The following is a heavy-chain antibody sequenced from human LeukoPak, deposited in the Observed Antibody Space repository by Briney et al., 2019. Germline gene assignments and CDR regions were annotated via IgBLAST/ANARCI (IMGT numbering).Heavy chain of an antibody. CDR2: ISGSGGST. J-gene: IGHJ3*02. V-gene: IGHV3-23*01. Sequence: PGGSLRLSCAASGFTFSSYAMSWVRQAPGKGLEWVSAISGSGGSTYYADSVKGRFTISRDNSKNTLYLQMNSLRAEDTAVYYCAKALYYYGSGIYAFDIWGQGTMVTVSS. D-gene: IGHD3-10*01. CDR1: GFTFSSYA. CDR3: AKALYYYGSGIYAFDI.